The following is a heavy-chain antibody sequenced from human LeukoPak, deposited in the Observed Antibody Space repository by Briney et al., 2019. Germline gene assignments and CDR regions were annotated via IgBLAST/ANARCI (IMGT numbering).Heavy chain of an antibody. CDR2: IFYDGSKE. CDR3: ARDQELYFSYGDY. Sequence: QPGRSLRLSCAASGFTFSNYGMHRVRQAPGKGLEWLAAIFYDGSKEHYADTVKGRFTTSRDNSKNTLYLQVNSLTADDTAVYYCARDQELYFSYGDYWGQGTLVTVSS. D-gene: IGHD2/OR15-2a*01. V-gene: IGHV3-33*01. CDR1: GFTFSNYG. J-gene: IGHJ4*02.